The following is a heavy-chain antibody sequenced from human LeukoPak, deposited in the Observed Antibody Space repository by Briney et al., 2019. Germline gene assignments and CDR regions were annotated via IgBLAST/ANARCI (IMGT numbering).Heavy chain of an antibody. J-gene: IGHJ4*02. Sequence: GGSLRLSCAVSGFIFSNYPMHWVRQAPGKGLEWVSAISGSGGSTYYADSVKGRFTISRDNSKNTLYLQMNSLRAEDTAVYYCAKTWYFDYWGQGTLVTVSS. CDR1: GFIFSNYP. V-gene: IGHV3-23*01. CDR2: ISGSGGST. CDR3: AKTWYFDY.